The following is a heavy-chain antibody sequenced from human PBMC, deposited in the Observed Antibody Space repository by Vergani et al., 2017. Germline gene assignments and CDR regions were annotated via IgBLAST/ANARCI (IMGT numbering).Heavy chain of an antibody. J-gene: IGHJ4*02. CDR1: GGSISSSSYY. Sequence: QLQLQESGPGLVKPSETLSLTYTVSGGSISSSSYYWGWIRQPPGKGLEWIGSIYYSGSTYYNPSLKSRVTISVDTSKNQFSLKLSSVTAADTAVYYCARQQWELLPDYWGQGTLVTVSS. CDR2: IYYSGST. D-gene: IGHD1-26*01. V-gene: IGHV4-39*01. CDR3: ARQQWELLPDY.